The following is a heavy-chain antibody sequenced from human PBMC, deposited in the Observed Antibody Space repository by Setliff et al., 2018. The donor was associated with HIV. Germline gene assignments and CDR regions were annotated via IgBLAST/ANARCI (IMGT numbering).Heavy chain of an antibody. CDR1: GGSISSHY. J-gene: IGHJ4*02. CDR2: IYYSGST. D-gene: IGHD3-3*01. V-gene: IGHV4-59*11. CDR3: ARDLVPWDNFWSGYSYYFDY. Sequence: SETLSLTCTVSGGSISSHYWSWIRQPPGKGLEWIGGIYYSGSTNYNPSLKSRVTISVDTSKNQFSLKLSSVTAADTAVYYCARDLVPWDNFWSGYSYYFDYWGQGTLVTVSS.